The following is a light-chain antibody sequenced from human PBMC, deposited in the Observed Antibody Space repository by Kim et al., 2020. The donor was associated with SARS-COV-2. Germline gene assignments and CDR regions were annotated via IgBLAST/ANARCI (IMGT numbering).Light chain of an antibody. J-gene: IGLJ3*02. CDR1: SANIGAGYD. Sequence: RVTHYCTGSSANIGAGYDVHRYQKLSRTAPKLLIYGKSYRPSGVPDRFSGSKSGTSDSLAITGLQAEDEGDYYCQSYDSSLGGLVFGGGTQLTVL. CDR3: QSYDSSLGGLV. CDR2: GKS. V-gene: IGLV1-40*01.